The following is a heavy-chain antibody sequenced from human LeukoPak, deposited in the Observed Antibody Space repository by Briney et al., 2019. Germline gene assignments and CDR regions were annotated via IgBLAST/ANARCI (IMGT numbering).Heavy chain of an antibody. CDR2: ISSSSSYI. J-gene: IGHJ4*02. D-gene: IGHD3-10*01. CDR3: ASDYYGSGSIFDY. V-gene: IGHV3-21*01. Sequence: PGGSLRLSCAASGFTFSSYSMNWVPQAPGKGLEWVSSISSSSSYIYYADSVKGRFTISRDNAKNSLYLQMNSLRAEDTAVYYCASDYYGSGSIFDYWGQRTLVTVSS. CDR1: GFTFSSYS.